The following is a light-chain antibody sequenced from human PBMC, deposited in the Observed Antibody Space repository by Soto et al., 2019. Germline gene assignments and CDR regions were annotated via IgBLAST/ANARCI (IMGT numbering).Light chain of an antibody. CDR1: QVIENS. J-gene: IGKJ4*01. Sequence: IQLTQSPSSLSASVGDRGTITCRASQVIENSLVWHQQKPGKAPKLLIHGAFTLQGGVPARFSGSGTGIDFTLTISGLQPEDVGTYYCQQLKNYPLNFGGGTKVEIK. CDR2: GAF. CDR3: QQLKNYPLN. V-gene: IGKV1-9*01.